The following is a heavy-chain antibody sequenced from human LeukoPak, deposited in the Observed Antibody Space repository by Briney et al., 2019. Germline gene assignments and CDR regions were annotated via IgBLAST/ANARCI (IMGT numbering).Heavy chain of an antibody. CDR1: GYTFTELC. CDR2: FDREDGGA. Sequence: VASVKVSCKVSGYTFTELCIYWVRQAPGKGLEWMATFDREDGGAIYAQRFQGRVTMTEDTSTDTASLELTSLRSDDTAIYYCSAGRQYSLLDYWGQGTLVTVSS. J-gene: IGHJ4*02. CDR3: SAGRQYSLLDY. D-gene: IGHD5-18*01. V-gene: IGHV1-24*01.